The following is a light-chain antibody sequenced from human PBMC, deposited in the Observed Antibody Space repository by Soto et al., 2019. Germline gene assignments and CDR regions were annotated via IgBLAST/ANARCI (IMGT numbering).Light chain of an antibody. CDR1: SSDLGAYNL. Sequence: QSALTQPPSASGSPGQSVTISCTGTSSDLGAYNLVSWYQQYPGKSPKLLIYEVTKRTSGVPYRFSGSKSGSTASLTVSGLQAEDEADYYCSSYAGNNNLVFGGGTKVTVL. CDR3: SSYAGNNNLV. J-gene: IGLJ3*02. CDR2: EVT. V-gene: IGLV2-8*01.